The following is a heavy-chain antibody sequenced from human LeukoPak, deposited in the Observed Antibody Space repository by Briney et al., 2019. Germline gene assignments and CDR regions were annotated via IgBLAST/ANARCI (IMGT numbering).Heavy chain of an antibody. CDR1: GFTFSSYA. J-gene: IGHJ4*02. Sequence: GRSLRLSCAASGFTFSSYAMHWVRQAPGKGLEYVSAISSNGGSTYYANSVKGRFTISRDNSKNTLYLQMDSLRAEDMAVYYCARVRGYTAAAADYWGQGTLVTVSS. CDR3: ARVRGYTAAAADY. D-gene: IGHD5-18*01. V-gene: IGHV3-64*01. CDR2: ISSNGGST.